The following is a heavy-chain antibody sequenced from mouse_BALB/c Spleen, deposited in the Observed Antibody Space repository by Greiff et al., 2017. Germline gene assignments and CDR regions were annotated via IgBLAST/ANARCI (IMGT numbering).Heavy chain of an antibody. CDR1: GFTFSSYA. V-gene: IGHV5-6-5*01. J-gene: IGHJ3*01. CDR2: ISSGGST. CDR3: AREGLPWFAY. Sequence: DVQLVESGGGLVKPGGSLKLSCAASGFTFSSYAMSWVRQTPEKRLEWVASISSGGSTYYPDSVKGRFTISRDNARNILYLQMSSLRSEDTAMYYCAREGLPWFAYWGQGTLVTVSA. D-gene: IGHD2-4*01.